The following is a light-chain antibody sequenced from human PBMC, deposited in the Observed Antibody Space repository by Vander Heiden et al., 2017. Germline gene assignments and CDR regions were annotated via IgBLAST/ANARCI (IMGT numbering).Light chain of an antibody. Sequence: QSVLTQPPSVSGAPGQRVTISCTGSSSNSGGGYDVHWYQQLPGTAPKLLLYGNSNRPSGDPDRFSGSKSGTSASLAITGLQAEDEADYYCQSYDSSLSGSGVFGGGTKLTVL. CDR1: SSNSGGGYD. CDR2: GNS. J-gene: IGLJ3*02. V-gene: IGLV1-40*01. CDR3: QSYDSSLSGSGV.